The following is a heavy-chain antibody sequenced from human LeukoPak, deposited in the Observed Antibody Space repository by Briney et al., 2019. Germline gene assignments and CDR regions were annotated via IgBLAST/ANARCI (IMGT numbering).Heavy chain of an antibody. D-gene: IGHD2-15*01. CDR1: GFTFSSYA. CDR3: AKQLGYCSDGSCYFPY. V-gene: IGHV3-23*01. J-gene: IGHJ4*02. Sequence: PGGSLRLSCAASGFTFSSYAMSWVRQAPGKGLEWVSAISNNGGYTYYADSVQGRLTISRDNSKSTLCLRMNSLRAEDTAVYYCAKQLGYCSDGSCYFPYWGQGTLVTVSS. CDR2: ISNNGGYT.